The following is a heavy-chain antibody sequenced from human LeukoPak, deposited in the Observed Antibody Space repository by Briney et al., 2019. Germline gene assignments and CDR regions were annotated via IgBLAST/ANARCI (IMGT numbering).Heavy chain of an antibody. CDR2: INWNGGST. D-gene: IGHD2-15*01. Sequence: PGGSLRLSCAASGFTFGDYGMSWVRQAPGKGLEWVSSINWNGGSTVNADSVKGRFTISRDNAKNSLYLQMNSLRAEDTALYYCARDSTQPGPVVVAATYAGFDYWGQGTLVTVSS. J-gene: IGHJ4*02. CDR1: GFTFGDYG. V-gene: IGHV3-20*04. CDR3: ARDSTQPGPVVVAATYAGFDY.